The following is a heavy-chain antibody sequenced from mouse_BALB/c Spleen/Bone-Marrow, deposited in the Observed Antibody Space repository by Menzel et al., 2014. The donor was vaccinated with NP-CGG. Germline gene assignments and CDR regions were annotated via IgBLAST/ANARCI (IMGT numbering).Heavy chain of an antibody. J-gene: IGHJ2*02. Sequence: VQLQQSGAEVVKPGASVKVSCKASGYTFTNYWMQWVKQRPGQGLEWIGEIEPSDSYTNYNQDFKGKATLTVDKSSSTAYMQLSSLTPEDSAVYYCARGRTTVVSDYWGQGTSLTVSS. D-gene: IGHD1-1*01. CDR1: GYTFTNYW. CDR2: IEPSDSYT. V-gene: IGHV1-69*02. CDR3: ARGRTTVVSDY.